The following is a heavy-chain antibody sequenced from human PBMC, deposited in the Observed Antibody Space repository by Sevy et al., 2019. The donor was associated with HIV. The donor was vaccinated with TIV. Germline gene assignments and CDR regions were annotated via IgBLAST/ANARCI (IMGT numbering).Heavy chain of an antibody. J-gene: IGHJ3*02. CDR3: ASPIFTVTTVAFDI. Sequence: GGSLRLSCAASGFTFSDYYMSWIRQAPGKGLEWVSYISSSSSYTNYADSVKGRFTISRDNAKNSLYLDMNSLRAEDTAGYYCASPIFTVTTVAFDIWGQGTMVTVSS. V-gene: IGHV3-11*06. CDR1: GFTFSDYY. D-gene: IGHD4-17*01. CDR2: ISSSSSYT.